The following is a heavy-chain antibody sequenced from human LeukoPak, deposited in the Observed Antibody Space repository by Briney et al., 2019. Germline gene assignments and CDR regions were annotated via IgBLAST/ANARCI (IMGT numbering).Heavy chain of an antibody. CDR2: INPDSGGT. J-gene: IGHJ4*02. Sequence: ASVKVSCKASGYTFTGYYMHWVRQAPGQGLEWMGWINPDSGGTNYAQKFQGRVTMTRDTSISTACVELSRLRSDDTAVYYCARDVAVAGTIFSYFDYWGQGTLVTVSS. CDR3: ARDVAVAGTIFSYFDY. D-gene: IGHD6-19*01. CDR1: GYTFTGYY. V-gene: IGHV1-2*02.